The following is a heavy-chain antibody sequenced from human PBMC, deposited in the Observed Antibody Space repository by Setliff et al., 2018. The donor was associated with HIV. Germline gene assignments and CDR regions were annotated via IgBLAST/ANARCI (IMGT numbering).Heavy chain of an antibody. V-gene: IGHV4-4*07. CDR2: ISSSGSP. CDR1: GGSINSYR. D-gene: IGHD2-21*02. J-gene: IGHJ4*02. Sequence: PSETLTLTCTVSGGSINSYRWSWFRQPAGKGLEWIGRISSSGSPNYNPSLESRVTMSVDTSKNQFSLKLRSVTATDTAVYSCARSRHCGSDCYLDYSGQGTLVTVSS. CDR3: ARSRHCGSDCYLDY.